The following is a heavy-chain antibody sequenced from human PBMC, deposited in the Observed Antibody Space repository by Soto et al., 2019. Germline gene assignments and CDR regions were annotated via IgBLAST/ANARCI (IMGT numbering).Heavy chain of an antibody. Sequence: GGSLRLSCAASGFTFSSYAMSWVRQAPGKGLEWVSAISGSGGSTYYADSVKGRFTISRDNSKNTLYLQMNSLRAEDTAVYYCALAPRITMVRGVIITLDYWGQGTLVTVSS. D-gene: IGHD3-10*01. V-gene: IGHV3-23*01. J-gene: IGHJ4*02. CDR3: ALAPRITMVRGVIITLDY. CDR2: ISGSGGST. CDR1: GFTFSSYA.